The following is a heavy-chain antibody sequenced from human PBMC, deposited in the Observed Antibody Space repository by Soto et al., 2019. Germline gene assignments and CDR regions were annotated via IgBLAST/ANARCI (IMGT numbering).Heavy chain of an antibody. V-gene: IGHV4-59*01. CDR1: CGSISSYY. J-gene: IGHJ6*03. CDR3: ARDALVVRSNQAYYYYYMDV. CDR2: IYYSGST. Sequence: QVQLQESGPGLVKPSETLSLTCTVSCGSISSYYWSWIRQPPGKGLEWIGYIYYSGSTNYNPSLKSRVTISVETSKNQFSLKLSSVTAADTAVYYCARDALVVRSNQAYYYYYMDVWGKGTTVTVSS. D-gene: IGHD2-21*01.